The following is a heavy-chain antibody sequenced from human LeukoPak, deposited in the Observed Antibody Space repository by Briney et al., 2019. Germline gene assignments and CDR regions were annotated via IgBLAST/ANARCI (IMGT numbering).Heavy chain of an antibody. CDR2: IYHSGST. CDR1: GYSISSGYY. V-gene: IGHV4-38-2*02. D-gene: IGHD5-18*01. J-gene: IGHJ3*02. CDR3: ARVHSYGLGRAFDI. Sequence: SETLSLTCTVSGYSISSGYYWGWIRQPPGKGLEWIGSIYHSGSTYYNPSLKSRVTISVDTSKNQFSLKLSSVTAADTAVYYCARVHSYGLGRAFDIWGQGTMVTVSS.